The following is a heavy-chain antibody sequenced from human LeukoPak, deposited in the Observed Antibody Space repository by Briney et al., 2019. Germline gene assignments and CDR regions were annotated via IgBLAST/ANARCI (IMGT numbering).Heavy chain of an antibody. J-gene: IGHJ3*02. D-gene: IGHD2-2*01. CDR2: ISGSGGST. CDR3: ALGLRYCSSTSCYPYAFDI. Sequence: ASGFTFSGYAMSWVRQAPGKGLEWVSAISGSGGSTYYADSVKGRFTISRDNSKNTLYVQMNSLRAADTAVYYCALGLRYCSSTSCYPYAFDIWGQGTMVTVSS. V-gene: IGHV3-23*01. CDR1: GFTFSGYA.